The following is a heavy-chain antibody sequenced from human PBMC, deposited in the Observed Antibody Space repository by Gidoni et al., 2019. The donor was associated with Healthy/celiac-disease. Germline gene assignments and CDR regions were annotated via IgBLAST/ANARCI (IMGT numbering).Heavy chain of an antibody. D-gene: IGHD3-22*01. CDR3: AKDNKARYGVVVTFDY. CDR1: GFTFRSYA. V-gene: IGHV3-23*01. CDR2: ISGSGGST. Sequence: EVQLLESGGGLVQPGGSLRLSCAASGFTFRSYAMSWVRQAPGKGLEWVSAISGSGGSTYYADSVKGRFTISRDNSKNTLYLQMNSLRAEDTAVYYCAKDNKARYGVVVTFDYWGQGTLVTVSS. J-gene: IGHJ4*02.